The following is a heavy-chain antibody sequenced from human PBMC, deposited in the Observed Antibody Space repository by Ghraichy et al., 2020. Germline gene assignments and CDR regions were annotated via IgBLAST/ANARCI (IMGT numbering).Heavy chain of an antibody. CDR3: ARVFGSGGNPNYFDL. V-gene: IGHV3-7*03. CDR2: IRQDEGEE. CDR1: GFTFNKYW. D-gene: IGHD2-15*01. Sequence: GESLNISCSASGFTFNKYWMSWVRQAPGKGLEWVANIRQDEGEEYYVDSVLGRFTISRDNAKNSLYLQMNSLIAEDTAVYYCARVFGSGGNPNYFDLWGQGPLVTVSS. J-gene: IGHJ4*02.